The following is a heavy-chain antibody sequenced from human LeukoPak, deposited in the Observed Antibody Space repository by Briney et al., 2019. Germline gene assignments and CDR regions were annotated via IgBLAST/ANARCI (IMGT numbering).Heavy chain of an antibody. CDR1: GFTFSSYA. CDR3: AGYYDILTGYYTFDY. CDR2: ISGSGGST. D-gene: IGHD3-9*01. V-gene: IGHV3-23*01. J-gene: IGHJ4*02. Sequence: PGGSLRLSCAASGFTFSSYAMSWVRQAPGKGLEWVSAISGSGGSTYYADSVKGRFTISRDNSKNTLYLQMNSLRAEDTAVYYCAGYYDILTGYYTFDYWGQGTLVTVSS.